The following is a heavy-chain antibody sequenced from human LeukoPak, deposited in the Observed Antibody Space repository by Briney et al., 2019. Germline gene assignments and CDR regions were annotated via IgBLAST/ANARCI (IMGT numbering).Heavy chain of an antibody. Sequence: PSETLSHTCSVSGGSISGYSWSWIRQSAAKGLEWIGRVYTSGNTNYNPSFKSRVTMSIDTSKKQFSLKLYTVTAADTAVYYCARDNPAGPWGQGTLVTVSS. J-gene: IGHJ5*02. CDR2: VYTSGNT. D-gene: IGHD3-10*01. V-gene: IGHV4-4*07. CDR1: GGSISGYS. CDR3: ARDNPAGP.